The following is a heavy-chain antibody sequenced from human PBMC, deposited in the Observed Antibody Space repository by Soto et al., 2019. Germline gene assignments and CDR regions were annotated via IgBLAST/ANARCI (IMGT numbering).Heavy chain of an antibody. Sequence: GGSLRLSCAASGFTFSSYWMSWVRQAPGKGLEWVANIKQDGSEKYYVDSVKGRFTISRDNAKNSLYLQMNSLRAEDTAVYYCARDPPFRVLCSGGSCYGDDAFDIWGQGTMVTVSS. J-gene: IGHJ3*02. CDR2: IKQDGSEK. D-gene: IGHD2-15*01. CDR3: ARDPPFRVLCSGGSCYGDDAFDI. V-gene: IGHV3-7*01. CDR1: GFTFSSYW.